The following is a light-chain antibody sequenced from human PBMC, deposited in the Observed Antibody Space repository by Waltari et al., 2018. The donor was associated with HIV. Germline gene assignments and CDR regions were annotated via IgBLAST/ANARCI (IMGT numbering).Light chain of an antibody. J-gene: IGKJ3*01. CDR2: WAS. V-gene: IGKV4-1*01. Sequence: DIVMTQSPGSLAVSLGERATINCKSNQSVLYSSNNRNYLAWYQQKPGQPPKLLIYWASTRESGVPDRFSGSGSGTDFTLTISSLQAEDVAVYYCQQFYSAVFTFGPGTKVDIK. CDR3: QQFYSAVFT. CDR1: QSVLYSSNNRNY.